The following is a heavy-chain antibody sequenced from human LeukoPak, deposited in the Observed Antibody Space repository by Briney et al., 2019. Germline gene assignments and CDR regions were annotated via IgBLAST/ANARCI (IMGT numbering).Heavy chain of an antibody. CDR2: IYPSGST. CDR3: AREVDAAAAYNWFDP. J-gene: IGHJ5*02. D-gene: IGHD2-2*01. CDR1: GGSINSAGYY. Sequence: SETLSLTCTVSGGSINSAGYYWSWIRQPAGRRLEWIGRIYPSGSTIYNPSLKSRVTISVDTSKNQFSLRLSSVTAADTAVYYCAREVDAAAAYNWFDPWGQGTLVTVSS. V-gene: IGHV4-61*02.